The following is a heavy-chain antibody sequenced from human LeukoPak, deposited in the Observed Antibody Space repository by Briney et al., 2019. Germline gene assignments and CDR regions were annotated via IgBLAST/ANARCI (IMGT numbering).Heavy chain of an antibody. CDR3: ARGRRAGLYGDYSYYFDY. CDR2: INHSGST. CDR1: GGSFSGYY. Sequence: PSETLSLTCAVYGGSFSGYYWSWIRQPPGKGLGWIGEINHSGSTNYNPSLKSRVTISVDTSKNQFSLKLSSVTAADTAVYYCARGRRAGLYGDYSYYFDYWGQGTLVTVSS. J-gene: IGHJ4*02. V-gene: IGHV4-34*01. D-gene: IGHD4-17*01.